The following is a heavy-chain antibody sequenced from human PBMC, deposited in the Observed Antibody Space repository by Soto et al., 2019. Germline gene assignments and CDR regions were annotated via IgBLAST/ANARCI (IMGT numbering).Heavy chain of an antibody. J-gene: IGHJ2*01. D-gene: IGHD3-10*01. CDR2: IKQDGSEK. CDR3: ARLADYYGSGSYRYFDL. CDR1: GFTFSSYW. Sequence: EVQLVESGGGLVQPGGSLRLSCAASGFTFSSYWMSWVRQAPGKGLEWVANIKQDGSEKYYVDSVKGRFTISRDNAKNSLYLQMNSLRAEDTAVYYCARLADYYGSGSYRYFDLWGRGTLVTVSS. V-gene: IGHV3-7*01.